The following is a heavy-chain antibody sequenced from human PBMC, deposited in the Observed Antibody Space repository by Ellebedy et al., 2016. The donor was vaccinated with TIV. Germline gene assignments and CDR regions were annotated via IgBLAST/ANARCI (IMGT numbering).Heavy chain of an antibody. Sequence: PGGSLRLSCVASGFKFSSYSMHWVRQAPGKGLEWVSSISSSSTYRYYADSVRGRFAISRDNAKNSLYLQMNSLRGEDTAVYYCARVRSAESDWYEAQGDYYAMDVWGQGTTVAVSS. CDR2: ISSSSTYR. D-gene: IGHD2-21*02. CDR1: GFKFSSYS. J-gene: IGHJ6*02. CDR3: ARVRSAESDWYEAQGDYYAMDV. V-gene: IGHV3-21*01.